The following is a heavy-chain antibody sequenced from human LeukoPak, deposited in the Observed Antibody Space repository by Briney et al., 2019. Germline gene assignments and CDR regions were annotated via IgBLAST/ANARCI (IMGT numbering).Heavy chain of an antibody. CDR1: GFTFSRYS. CDR2: ISGSGSST. Sequence: GGSLRLSCAASGFTFSRYSLSWVRRAPGKGLEWVSVISGSGSSTYYADSVKGRFTISRDNRKNTLYLQMNSLSAEDTAVYYCAKDILDYDTSSAMDVWGQGTTVTVSS. J-gene: IGHJ6*02. V-gene: IGHV3-23*01. CDR3: AKDILDYDTSSAMDV. D-gene: IGHD3-16*01.